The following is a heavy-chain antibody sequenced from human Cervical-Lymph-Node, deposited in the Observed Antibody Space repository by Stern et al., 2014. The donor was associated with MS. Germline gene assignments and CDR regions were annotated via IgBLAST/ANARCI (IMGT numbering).Heavy chain of an antibody. V-gene: IGHV1-69*17. CDR3: ARGGIVVVVAATRDYYYGMDV. Sequence: VQLVESGAEVKKPGSSVKVSCKASGGTFSKYPISWVRQAPGQGLEWMGGIIPLFGIVNYTQKCQGRITITADKSTSTAYMELSSLRSEDTAAYYCARGGIVVVVAATRDYYYGMDVWGQGTTVTVSS. CDR1: GGTFSKYP. J-gene: IGHJ6*02. CDR2: IIPLFGIV. D-gene: IGHD2-15*01.